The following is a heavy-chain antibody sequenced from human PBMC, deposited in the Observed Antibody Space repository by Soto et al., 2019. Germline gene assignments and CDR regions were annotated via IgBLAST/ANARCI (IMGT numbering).Heavy chain of an antibody. D-gene: IGHD1-26*01. Sequence: EVQLLESGGGLVQPGGSLRLSCAASGFTFSRSAMNWVRQAPGKGLEWVSLISDTGDNTYYADSVKGRFTIFRDNSKNMRYLQMNRLRAEDTDVYYCSKDGATRAWFGPWGQGTLVTVSS. CDR2: ISDTGDNT. CDR1: GFTFSRSA. CDR3: SKDGATRAWFGP. J-gene: IGHJ5*02. V-gene: IGHV3-23*01.